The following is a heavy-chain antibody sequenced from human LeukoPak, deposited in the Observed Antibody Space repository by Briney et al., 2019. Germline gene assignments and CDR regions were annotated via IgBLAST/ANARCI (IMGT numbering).Heavy chain of an antibody. CDR1: GGTFSSYA. J-gene: IGHJ4*02. Sequence: ASVKVSCKASGGTFSSYAISGVRQAPGQGLEWMGRIIPILGIANYAQKFQGRVTITADKSTSTAYMELSSLRSEDTAVYYCAREGFSSIAVAGTLGGWGQGTLVTVSS. CDR2: IIPILGIA. V-gene: IGHV1-69*04. CDR3: AREGFSSIAVAGTLGG. D-gene: IGHD6-19*01.